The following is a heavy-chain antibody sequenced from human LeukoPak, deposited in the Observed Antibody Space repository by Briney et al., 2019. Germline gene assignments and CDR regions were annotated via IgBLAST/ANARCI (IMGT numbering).Heavy chain of an antibody. J-gene: IGHJ4*02. CDR3: AGGSGYYYPFDY. D-gene: IGHD3-22*01. V-gene: IGHV4-34*01. Sequence: SETLSLTCAVYGGSFSGYYWSWIRQPPGKGLEWIGEINHSGSTNYNPSLKGRVTISVDTSKNQFSLKLSSVTAADTAVYYCAGGSGYYYPFDYWGQGTLVTVSS. CDR2: INHSGST. CDR1: GGSFSGYY.